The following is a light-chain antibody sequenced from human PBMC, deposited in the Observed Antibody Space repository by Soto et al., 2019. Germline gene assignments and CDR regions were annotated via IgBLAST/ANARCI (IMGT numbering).Light chain of an antibody. J-gene: IGKJ1*01. Sequence: LSLSPGERATLSCRASQSVSSYLAWYQQKPGQAPRLLIYDASNRATGIPARFSGSGSGTDYTLTISSLEPEDFAVYYCQQRSNWPTFGQGTKV. CDR1: QSVSSY. CDR2: DAS. CDR3: QQRSNWPT. V-gene: IGKV3-11*01.